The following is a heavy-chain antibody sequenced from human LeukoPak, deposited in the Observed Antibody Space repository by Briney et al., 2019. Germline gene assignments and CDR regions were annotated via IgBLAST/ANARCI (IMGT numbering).Heavy chain of an antibody. CDR1: GYSFTSGHY. CDR2: IYHTGSA. D-gene: IGHD2-2*01. V-gene: IGHV4-38-2*01. Sequence: SETLSLTCSVSGYSFTSGHYWGWIRQPPGKGLEWIANIYHTGSAHYNPSLKSRVTISVDTSTNQFSLKLSSVTAADTAVYYCARYCTSTTCIRGFDYWGQGTLVTVSS. J-gene: IGHJ4*02. CDR3: ARYCTSTTCIRGFDY.